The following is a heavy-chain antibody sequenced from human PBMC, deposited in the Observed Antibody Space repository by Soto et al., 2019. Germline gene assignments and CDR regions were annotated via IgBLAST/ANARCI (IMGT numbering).Heavy chain of an antibody. Sequence: GSLRLSCAAYGFAFSSYRMNWVRQAPGKGLEWVSSIGGSSSYIYAADSVEGRFTIPRDNAKNSLYLQISSLRAEDTAVYYCARDTWDTAMVTPDYGGQGTLVTVSS. D-gene: IGHD5-18*01. J-gene: IGHJ4*02. V-gene: IGHV3-21*01. CDR3: ARDTWDTAMVTPDY. CDR2: IGGSSSYI. CDR1: GFAFSSYR.